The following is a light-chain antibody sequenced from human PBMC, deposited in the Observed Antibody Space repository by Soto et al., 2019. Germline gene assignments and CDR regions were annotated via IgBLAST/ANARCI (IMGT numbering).Light chain of an antibody. J-gene: IGLJ1*01. Sequence: QSVLTQPPSASGSPGQSVTISCTGTSSDVGGYDYVSWYQQHPGKAPKLMIYEVSKRPSGVPDRFSSSKSGNTASLTVSGLQAEDEADYYCSSYAGSSTYVFGTGTKVTVL. CDR2: EVS. V-gene: IGLV2-8*01. CDR3: SSYAGSSTYV. CDR1: SSDVGGYDY.